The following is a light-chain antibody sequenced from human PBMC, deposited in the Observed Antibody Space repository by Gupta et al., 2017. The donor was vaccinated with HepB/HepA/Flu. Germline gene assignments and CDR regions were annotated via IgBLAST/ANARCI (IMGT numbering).Light chain of an antibody. CDR2: GAS. J-gene: IGKJ1*01. V-gene: IGKV3-20*01. CDR1: RTVTNNY. CDR3: QQYANSPT. Sequence: EIVLTQSPGTVSLSPGEGATLSCRASRTVTNNYLAWYLQKPGQAPRLLIYGASNRANGIPDRFSGSGYGTAFTLTISGREPEDFAVYCCQQYANSPTFGQGTXVDIK.